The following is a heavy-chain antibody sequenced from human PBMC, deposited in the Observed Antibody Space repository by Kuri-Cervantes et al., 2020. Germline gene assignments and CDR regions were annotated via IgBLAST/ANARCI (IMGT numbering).Heavy chain of an antibody. CDR2: IWYVGSNK. V-gene: IGHV3-33*06. J-gene: IGHJ3*02. CDR3: AKVPAAFTCGGDCYWKQDIAFDI. Sequence: LSLTCAASGFTFSSYGLHWVRKAPGKGLEWVAVIWYVGSNKYYADSVKGRFTISRDNSKNTLYLQRNSLRAEDTAVYYCAKVPAAFTCGGDCYWKQDIAFDIWGQGTMVTVSS. CDR1: GFTFSSYG. D-gene: IGHD2-21*02.